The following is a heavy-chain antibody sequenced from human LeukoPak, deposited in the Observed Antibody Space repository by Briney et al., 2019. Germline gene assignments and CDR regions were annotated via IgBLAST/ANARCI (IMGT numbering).Heavy chain of an antibody. CDR1: GYTFTGYY. J-gene: IGHJ4*02. CDR2: INPNSGGT. CDR3: ARASAKTAGAYIVVVPAANLILGY. D-gene: IGHD2-2*01. V-gene: IGHV1-2*02. Sequence: ASVKVSCKASGYTFTGYYMHWVRQAPGQGLEWMGWINPNSGGTNYAQKFQGRVTMTRDTSISTAYMELSRLRSDDTAVYYCARASAKTAGAYIVVVPAANLILGYWGQGSLVTVSS.